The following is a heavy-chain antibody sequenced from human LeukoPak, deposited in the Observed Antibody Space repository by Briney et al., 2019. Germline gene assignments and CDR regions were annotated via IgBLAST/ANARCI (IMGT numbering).Heavy chain of an antibody. Sequence: ASVKVSCKASVYTFTRYDINCVRPATGQGLEWMGWMNPNSGNTGYAQKFQGRVTMTRNTSISTAYMELRSLRSDDTAVYYCARGMGSGPYSAAYYFDYWGQGTLVTVSS. CDR1: VYTFTRYD. J-gene: IGHJ4*02. CDR2: MNPNSGNT. CDR3: ARGMGSGPYSAAYYFDY. D-gene: IGHD3-22*01. V-gene: IGHV1-8*01.